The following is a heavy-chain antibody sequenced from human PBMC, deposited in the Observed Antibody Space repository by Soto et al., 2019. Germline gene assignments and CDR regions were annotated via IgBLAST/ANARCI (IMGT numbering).Heavy chain of an antibody. CDR3: ARVWWELPYFFYGMDV. D-gene: IGHD1-26*01. V-gene: IGHV6-1*01. Sequence: QTLSLTCAISGDSVSSNSAAWNWIRQSPSRGLEWLGRTYYRSKWYNDYAVSVKGRITINPDTSKNQFSLQLNSVTPEDTAVYYCARVWWELPYFFYGMDVCGQGTTVPVSP. J-gene: IGHJ6*01. CDR1: GDSVSSNSAA. CDR2: TYYRSKWYN.